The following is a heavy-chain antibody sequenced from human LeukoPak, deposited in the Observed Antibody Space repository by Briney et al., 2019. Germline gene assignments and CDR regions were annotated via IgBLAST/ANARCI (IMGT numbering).Heavy chain of an antibody. J-gene: IGHJ4*02. CDR1: GYTLTELS. CDR3: ARASSDDTAMATPFAY. V-gene: IGHV1-24*01. CDR2: FDPEDGET. D-gene: IGHD5-18*01. Sequence: ASVKVSCKVSGYTLTELSMHWVRQAPGKGREWMGGFDPEDGETIYAQKFQGRVTMTEDTSTDTAYMELSSLRSEDTAVYYCARASSDDTAMATPFAYWGQGTLVTVSS.